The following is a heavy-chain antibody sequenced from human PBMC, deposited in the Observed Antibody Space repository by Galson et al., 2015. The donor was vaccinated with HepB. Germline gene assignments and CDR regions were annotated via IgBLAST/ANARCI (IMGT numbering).Heavy chain of an antibody. CDR3: ASGTADGDSFRGGCMDV. Sequence: SVKVSCKASGYTFTSYAMHWVRQAPGQRLEWMGWINAGNGNTKYSQKFQGRVTMTRDTSTSTVYMELSSLRSEDTAVYYCASGTADGDSFRGGCMDVWGKGTTVTVSS. D-gene: IGHD4-17*01. J-gene: IGHJ6*03. CDR2: INAGNGNT. CDR1: GYTFTSYA. V-gene: IGHV1-3*01.